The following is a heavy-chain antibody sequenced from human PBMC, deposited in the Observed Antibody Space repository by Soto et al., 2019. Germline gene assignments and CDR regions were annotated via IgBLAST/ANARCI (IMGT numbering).Heavy chain of an antibody. V-gene: IGHV2-5*04. Sequence: QITLKESGPTLVKPTQTLTLTCTFSGFALSTSGVGVGWIRQPPGKALEWLALIYWNDDKRYRPSLNSRLTITKDTAKNQVVLTVTNMDPVDTGTYYCVHGSGPPIPDDAFDIWGQGTVVTVSS. D-gene: IGHD2-15*01. CDR2: IYWNDDK. J-gene: IGHJ3*02. CDR1: GFALSTSGVG. CDR3: VHGSGPPIPDDAFDI.